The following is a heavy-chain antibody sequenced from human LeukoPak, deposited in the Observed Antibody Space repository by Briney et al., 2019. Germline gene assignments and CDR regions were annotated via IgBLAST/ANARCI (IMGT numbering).Heavy chain of an antibody. D-gene: IGHD2-2*01. CDR2: INHSGST. Sequence: SETLSLTCAVSGGSISSSTYYWGWIRQPPGKGLEWIGEINHSGSTNYNPSLKSRVTISVDTSKNQFSLKLSSVTAADTAVYYCARLSIVVVPAAGYFDYWGQGTLVTVSS. CDR3: ARLSIVVVPAAGYFDY. CDR1: GGSISSSTYY. V-gene: IGHV4-39*07. J-gene: IGHJ4*02.